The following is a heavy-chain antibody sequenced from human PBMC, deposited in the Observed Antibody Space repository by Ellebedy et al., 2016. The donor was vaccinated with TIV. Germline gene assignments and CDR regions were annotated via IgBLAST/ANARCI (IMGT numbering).Heavy chain of an antibody. CDR1: GFTFTRYS. CDR3: ARSGELDS. V-gene: IGHV3-21*01. J-gene: IGHJ4*02. Sequence: GESLKISCAASGFTFTRYSMNWVRQAPGKVLEWVSSISSTGYYIYYADSLKGRFTISRDNARNSVFLQMNSLRAEDTAVNYCARSGELDSWGQGTLVTVSS. CDR2: ISSTGYYI. D-gene: IGHD1-26*01.